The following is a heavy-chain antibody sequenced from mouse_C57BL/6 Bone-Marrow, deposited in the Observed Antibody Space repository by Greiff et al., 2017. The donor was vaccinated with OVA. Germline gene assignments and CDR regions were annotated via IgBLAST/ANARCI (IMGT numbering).Heavy chain of an antibody. Sequence: EVQLVESGGALVKPGGSLKLSCAASGFTFSSYGMSWVRQTPHKRLEWVATISSGGSYTYYPDSVKGRFTISRDNAKNTLYLQMSSLKSEDTAMYYGARHFAYYKRRAMDDGGQGTSVTVAS. CDR1: GFTFSSYG. D-gene: IGHD2-10*01. V-gene: IGHV5-6*01. CDR3: ARHFAYYKRRAMDD. CDR2: ISSGGSYT. J-gene: IGHJ4*01.